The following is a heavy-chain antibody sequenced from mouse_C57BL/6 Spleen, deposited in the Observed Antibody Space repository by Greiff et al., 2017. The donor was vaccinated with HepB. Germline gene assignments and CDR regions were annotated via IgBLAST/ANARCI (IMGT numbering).Heavy chain of an antibody. V-gene: IGHV1-22*01. CDR1: GYTFTDYN. CDR3: ARDYYDYPYYAMDY. Sequence: EVQLVESGPELVKPGASVKMSCKASGYTFTDYNMHWVKQSHGKSLEWIGYINPNNGGTSYNQKFKGKATLTVNKSSSTAYMELRSLTSEDSAVYYCARDYYDYPYYAMDYWGQGTSVTVSS. CDR2: INPNNGGT. D-gene: IGHD2-4*01. J-gene: IGHJ4*01.